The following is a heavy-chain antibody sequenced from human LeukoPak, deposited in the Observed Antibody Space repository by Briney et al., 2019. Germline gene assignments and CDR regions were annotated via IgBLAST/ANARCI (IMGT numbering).Heavy chain of an antibody. CDR3: ARASVGSTWIFDY. J-gene: IGHJ4*02. CDR1: GFTFNNYA. CDR2: ISYSGCST. Sequence: GGSLRLSCAASGFTFNNYAMSWVRQAPGKGLEWVSSISYSGCSTFYADSVKGRFTISRDNSKNTLFLQLNRLRADDTAAYYCARASVGSTWIFDYWGQGTLVTVSS. D-gene: IGHD4-23*01. V-gene: IGHV3-23*01.